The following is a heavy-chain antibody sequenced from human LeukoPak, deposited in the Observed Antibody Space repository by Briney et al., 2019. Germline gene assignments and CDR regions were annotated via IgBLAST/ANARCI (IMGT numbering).Heavy chain of an antibody. CDR1: GFTFSSYA. V-gene: IGHV3-23*01. D-gene: IGHD5-18*01. Sequence: GGSLRLSCAASGFTFSSYAMSWVRQAPGKGLEWVSTIGGSGDNTYCADSVKGRFTISRDNSRNTLYLQMNSLRVEDTAVYFCAKDRGYNYGSFDYWGQGALVTVSS. CDR2: IGGSGDNT. J-gene: IGHJ4*02. CDR3: AKDRGYNYGSFDY.